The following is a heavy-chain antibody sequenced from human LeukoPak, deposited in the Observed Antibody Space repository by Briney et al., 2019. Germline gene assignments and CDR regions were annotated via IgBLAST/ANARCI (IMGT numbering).Heavy chain of an antibody. CDR2: IWYDGSNK. J-gene: IGHJ5*02. Sequence: GGSLRLSCAASGFIFSSYGMHWVRQAPGKGLEWVAVIWYDGSNKYYADSVKGRLTISRDNSKNTLYLQMNSLRAEDTAVYYCARRYCSSTGCYFSNWFNPWGQGTLVTVSS. CDR3: ARRYCSSTGCYFSNWFNP. D-gene: IGHD2-2*01. V-gene: IGHV3-33*01. CDR1: GFIFSSYG.